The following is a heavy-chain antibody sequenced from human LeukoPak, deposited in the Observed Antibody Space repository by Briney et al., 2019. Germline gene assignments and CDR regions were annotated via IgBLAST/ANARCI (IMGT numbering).Heavy chain of an antibody. CDR3: ARDYVYGSGSYYNRGFDY. Sequence: SETLSLTCTVSGGSVSSGAYYWSWLRQPPGKGLEWLGYIYSSGSTNYNPSLKSRVTMSVDTSKNQFSLKLSSVTAADTAVYYCARDYVYGSGSYYNRGFDYWGQGTLVTVSS. J-gene: IGHJ4*02. V-gene: IGHV4-61*08. CDR1: GGSVSSGAYY. CDR2: IYSSGST. D-gene: IGHD3-10*01.